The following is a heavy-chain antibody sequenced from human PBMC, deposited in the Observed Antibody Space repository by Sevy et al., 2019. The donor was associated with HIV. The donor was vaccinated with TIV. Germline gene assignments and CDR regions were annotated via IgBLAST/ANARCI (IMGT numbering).Heavy chain of an antibody. J-gene: IGHJ4*02. CDR3: ARVAQDYYGSGSYYRGHFDY. Sequence: ASVKVSCKASGGTFSSYAISWVRQAPGQGLEWMGGIIPIFGTANYAQKFQGRVTITADESTSIAYMELSSLRSEDTAVYYCARVAQDYYGSGSYYRGHFDYWGQGTLVTVSS. V-gene: IGHV1-69*13. D-gene: IGHD3-10*01. CDR1: GGTFSSYA. CDR2: IIPIFGTA.